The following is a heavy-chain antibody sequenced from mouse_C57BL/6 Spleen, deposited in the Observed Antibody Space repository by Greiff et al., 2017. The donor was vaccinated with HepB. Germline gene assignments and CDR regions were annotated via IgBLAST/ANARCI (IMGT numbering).Heavy chain of an antibody. J-gene: IGHJ2*01. D-gene: IGHD2-4*01. V-gene: IGHV3-6*01. Sequence: EVQLVESGPGLVKPSQSLSLTCSVTGYSITSGYYWNWIRQFPGNKLEWMGYISYDGSNNYNPSLKNRISITRDTSKNQFFRKLNSVTTEDTATYYCARDDYDDYFDDWGQGTTLTVSS. CDR1: GYSITSGYY. CDR2: ISYDGSN. CDR3: ARDDYDDYFDD.